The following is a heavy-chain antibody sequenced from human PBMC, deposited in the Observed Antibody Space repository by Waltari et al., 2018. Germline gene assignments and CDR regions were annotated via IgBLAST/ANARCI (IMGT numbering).Heavy chain of an antibody. Sequence: QVQLVESGGGVVQPGRSLRLSCAASGFTFSSYGMHWVRQAPGKGLEWVAVIWYDGSNKYYADSVKGRFTISRDNSKNMLYLQMNSLRAEDTAMYYCAKTNWLYYFDYWGQGTLVTVSS. J-gene: IGHJ4*02. CDR1: GFTFSSYG. V-gene: IGHV3-30*18. CDR2: IWYDGSNK. CDR3: AKTNWLYYFDY. D-gene: IGHD3-9*01.